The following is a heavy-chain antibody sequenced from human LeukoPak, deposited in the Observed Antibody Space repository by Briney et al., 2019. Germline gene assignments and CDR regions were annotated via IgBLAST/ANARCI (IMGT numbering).Heavy chain of an antibody. J-gene: IGHJ6*02. CDR3: ARGPIDIVATTYYYYGMDV. Sequence: SETLSLTCAVYGGSFSGYYWSWIRQPPGKGLEWIGEINHSGSTNYNPSPKSRVTISVDTSKNQFSLKLSSVTAADTAVYYCARGPIDIVATTYYYYGMDVWGQGTTVTVSS. CDR1: GGSFSGYY. CDR2: INHSGST. D-gene: IGHD5-12*01. V-gene: IGHV4-34*01.